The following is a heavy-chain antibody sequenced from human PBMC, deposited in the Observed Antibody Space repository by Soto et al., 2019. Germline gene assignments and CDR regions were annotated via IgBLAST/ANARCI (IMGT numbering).Heavy chain of an antibody. CDR2: VYYSGNT. V-gene: IGHV4-59*01. D-gene: IGHD6-13*01. J-gene: IGHJ5*02. CDR3: ARVRVAANWFDP. CDR1: GGSISNYY. Sequence: PSETLSLTCTISGGSISNYYWTWIRQTQGKGLEWIGYVYYSGNTNYNPSLKSRVTISVDMSKNQFSLELSSVTAADTAVYYCARVRVAANWFDPWGQGTLVTSPQ.